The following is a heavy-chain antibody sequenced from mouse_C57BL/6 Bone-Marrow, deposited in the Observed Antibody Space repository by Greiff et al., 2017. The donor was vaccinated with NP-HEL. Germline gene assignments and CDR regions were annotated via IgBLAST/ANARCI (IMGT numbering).Heavy chain of an antibody. CDR3: TRLDYDGYYYAMDY. J-gene: IGHJ4*01. CDR2: ISSGGDYI. V-gene: IGHV5-9-1*02. Sequence: EVKLVESGEGLVKPGGSLKLSCAASGFTFSSYAMSWVRQTPEKRLEWVAYISSGGDYIYYADTVKGRFTISRDNARNTLYLQMSSLKSEDKAMYYCTRLDYDGYYYAMDYWGQGTSVTVSS. CDR1: GFTFSSYA. D-gene: IGHD2-4*01.